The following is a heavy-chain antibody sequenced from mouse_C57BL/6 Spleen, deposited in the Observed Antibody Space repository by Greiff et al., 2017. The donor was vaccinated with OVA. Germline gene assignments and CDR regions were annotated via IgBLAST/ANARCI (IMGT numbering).Heavy chain of an antibody. CDR1: GYTFTDYY. CDR3: ARSGDGSSYDGWFAY. J-gene: IGHJ3*01. Sequence: VQLKESGPVLVKPGASVKMSCKASGYTFTDYYMNWVKQSHGKSLEWIGVINPYNGGTSYNQKFKGKATLTVDKSSSTAYMELNSLTSEDSAVYYCARSGDGSSYDGWFAYWGQGTLVTVSA. V-gene: IGHV1-19*01. CDR2: INPYNGGT. D-gene: IGHD1-1*01.